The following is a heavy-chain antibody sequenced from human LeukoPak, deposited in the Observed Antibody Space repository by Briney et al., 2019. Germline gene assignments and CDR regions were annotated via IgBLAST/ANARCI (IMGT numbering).Heavy chain of an antibody. CDR1: GYTFTGYY. D-gene: IGHD4-11*01. CDR3: ATDTVGDAFDI. CDR2: INPNSGGT. J-gene: IGHJ3*02. Sequence: ASVKVSCKASGYTFTGYYMHWVRQAPGQGLEWMGWINPNSGGTNYAQKFQGRVTMTEDTSTDTAYMELSSLRSEDTAVYYCATDTVGDAFDIWGQGTMVTVSS. V-gene: IGHV1-2*02.